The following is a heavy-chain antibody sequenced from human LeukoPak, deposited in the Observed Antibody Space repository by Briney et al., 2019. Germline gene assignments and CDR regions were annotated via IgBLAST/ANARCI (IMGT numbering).Heavy chain of an antibody. CDR3: ATGGGYYYSH. D-gene: IGHD3-22*01. V-gene: IGHV3-33*01. Sequence: PGGSLRLSCAASGFSFSSYGMHWVRQAPGKGLEWVAVAYGPRSNQFYADSVKGRFTISKDISRNTLYVQMNSLRAEDTAIYYCATGGGYYYSHWGQGTLVTVSS. CDR1: GFSFSSYG. CDR2: AYGPRSNQ. J-gene: IGHJ4*02.